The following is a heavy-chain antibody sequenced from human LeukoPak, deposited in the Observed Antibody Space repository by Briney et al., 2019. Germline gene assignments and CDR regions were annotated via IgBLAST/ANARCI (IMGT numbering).Heavy chain of an antibody. J-gene: IGHJ4*02. CDR1: GGSINSYY. V-gene: IGHV4-59*08. D-gene: IGHD3-10*01. CDR3: ARHASGGDYPLDY. CDR2: IYYNGNT. Sequence: PSETLSLTCTVSGGSINSYYWSWLRQPPGKGLEWIAYIYYNGNTNYNPSLKSRVTMSVDTSKNQFSLKLTSVTAADTAVYYCARHASGGDYPLDYWGQGTLVTVSS.